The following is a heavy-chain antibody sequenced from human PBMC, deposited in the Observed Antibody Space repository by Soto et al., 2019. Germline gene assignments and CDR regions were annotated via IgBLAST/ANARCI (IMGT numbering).Heavy chain of an antibody. J-gene: IGHJ5*02. CDR3: ARSPSRSRSSFYWFDH. V-gene: IGHV4-59*01. CDR1: GGSIGSYF. CDR2: IYYSGST. Sequence: PSETLSLTCTVSGGSIGSYFWSWIRQPPGKGLEWIGYIYYSGSTTYNPSLKSRVTISVDTSKNQFSLKLSSVTAADTAVYYCARSPSRSRSSFYWFDHWGQGTLVTVSS. D-gene: IGHD6-13*01.